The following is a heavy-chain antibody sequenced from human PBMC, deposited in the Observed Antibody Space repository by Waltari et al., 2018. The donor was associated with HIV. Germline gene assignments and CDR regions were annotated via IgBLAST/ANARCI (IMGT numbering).Heavy chain of an antibody. CDR3: ARGFGIPTPRLPYYYGMDV. V-gene: IGHV1-69*06. D-gene: IGHD3-16*02. Sequence: QVQLVQSGAEVKKPGSSVKVSCKASGGTFSSYAISWVRQAPGQGLEWMGGIIPIFGTANYAQKFQGRVTITADKSTSTAYRELSSLRSEDTAVYYCARGFGIPTPRLPYYYGMDVWGQGTTVTVSS. CDR1: GGTFSSYA. J-gene: IGHJ6*02. CDR2: IIPIFGTA.